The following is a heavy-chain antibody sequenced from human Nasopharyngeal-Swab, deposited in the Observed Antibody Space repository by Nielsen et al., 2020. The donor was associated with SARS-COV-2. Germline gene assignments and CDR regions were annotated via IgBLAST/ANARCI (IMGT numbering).Heavy chain of an antibody. J-gene: IGHJ5*02. V-gene: IGHV4-39*01. Sequence: GSLRLSCTVSGGSISSSSYYWGWIRQPPGKGLEWIGSIYYSGSTYFNPSLKSRVTMSVDTSKNQFSLKLSSVTAADTAVYYCASHYYDSSAYFYWFDPWGQGTLVTVSS. CDR1: GGSISSSSYY. D-gene: IGHD3-22*01. CDR2: IYYSGST. CDR3: ASHYYDSSAYFYWFDP.